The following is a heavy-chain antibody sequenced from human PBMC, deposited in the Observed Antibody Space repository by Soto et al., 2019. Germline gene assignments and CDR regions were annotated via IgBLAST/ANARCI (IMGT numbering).Heavy chain of an antibody. V-gene: IGHV3-23*01. CDR1: GFTFSSYA. J-gene: IGHJ5*02. D-gene: IGHD1-1*01. CDR3: AEGQYDWNGNWFDP. CDR2: ISGSGDST. Sequence: VQLLESGGGLVQPGGSLRLSCAASGFTFSSYAISWVRQAPGKGLEWVSGISGSGDSTYYADSVKGQFTIARDNLKNALYLHMNSLRAEDTAMYDCAEGQYDWNGNWFDPWGQGTLVTVSS.